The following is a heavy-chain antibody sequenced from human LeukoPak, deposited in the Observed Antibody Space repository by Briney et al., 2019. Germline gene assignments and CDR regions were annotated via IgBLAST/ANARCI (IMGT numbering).Heavy chain of an antibody. Sequence: GGSLRLSCVASGFSFSDYWMSWVRQAPGKGQEWVVNIKEDGTAKFYGDSVKGRFTVSRDNAQNSLFLQLNILRAEDTGVYFCARGGLAAAGLLPVDDWGQGTLVTVSS. CDR2: IKEDGTAK. D-gene: IGHD6-13*01. J-gene: IGHJ4*02. CDR3: ARGGLAAAGLLPVDD. CDR1: GFSFSDYW. V-gene: IGHV3-7*01.